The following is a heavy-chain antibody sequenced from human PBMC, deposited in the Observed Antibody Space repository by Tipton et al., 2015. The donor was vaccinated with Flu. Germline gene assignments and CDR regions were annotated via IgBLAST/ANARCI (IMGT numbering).Heavy chain of an antibody. CDR1: GYSISSGYY. CDR3: ARADTDYDYVSAYFDY. J-gene: IGHJ4*02. CDR2: IYHSGST. D-gene: IGHD3-16*01. V-gene: IGHV4-38-2*01. Sequence: LRLSCAVSGYSISSGYYWSWIRQPPGKGLEWIGSIYHSGSTYYNPSLKSRVTISVDTSKNQFSLKLSSVTAADTAVYYCARADTDYDYVSAYFDYWGQGTLVTVSS.